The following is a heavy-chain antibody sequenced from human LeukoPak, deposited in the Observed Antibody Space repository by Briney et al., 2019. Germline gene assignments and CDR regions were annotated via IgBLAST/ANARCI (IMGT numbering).Heavy chain of an antibody. V-gene: IGHV1-2*02. Sequence: GESLKISCKGSGYSFTSYWIGWVRQAPGQGLEWMGWINPNSGGTNYAQKFQGRVTMTRDTSISTAYMELSRLRSDDTAVYYCARDVSLAFDYWGQGTLVTVSS. J-gene: IGHJ4*02. CDR2: INPNSGGT. CDR1: GYSFTSYW. D-gene: IGHD5/OR15-5a*01. CDR3: ARDVSLAFDY.